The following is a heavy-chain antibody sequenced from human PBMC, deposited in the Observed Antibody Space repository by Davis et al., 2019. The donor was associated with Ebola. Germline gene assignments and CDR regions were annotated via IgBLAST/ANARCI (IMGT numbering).Heavy chain of an antibody. Sequence: GESLKISCTASGFTFDSSGMHWVRQAPGKGLEWVAGISYDGLNKFYTDSVKDRFTISRDNSKKTLHLQMDSLRTEDMAVYYCARVGGFTMADWYLDLWGRGTLVVVSS. CDR2: ISYDGLNK. CDR1: GFTFDSSG. CDR3: ARVGGFTMADWYLDL. D-gene: IGHD3-10*01. J-gene: IGHJ2*01. V-gene: IGHV3-30-3*01.